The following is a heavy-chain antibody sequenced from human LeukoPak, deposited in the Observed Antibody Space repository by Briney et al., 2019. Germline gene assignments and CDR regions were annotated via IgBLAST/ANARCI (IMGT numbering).Heavy chain of an antibody. D-gene: IGHD3-10*01. CDR2: INHSGST. J-gene: IGHJ6*03. V-gene: IGHV4-34*01. Sequence: PSETLSLTCAVYGGSFSGYYWSWIRQPPGKGLEWIGEINHSGSTNYNPSLKSRVTISVDTSKNQFSLKLSSVTAADTAVYYCARSSMVRGLVYCYYYMDVWGKGTTVTVSS. CDR3: ARSSMVRGLVYCYYYMDV. CDR1: GGSFSGYY.